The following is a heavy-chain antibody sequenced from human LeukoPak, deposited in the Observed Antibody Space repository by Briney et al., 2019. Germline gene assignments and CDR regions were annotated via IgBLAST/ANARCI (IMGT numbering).Heavy chain of an antibody. D-gene: IGHD3-22*01. CDR2: ISGSCGST. Sequence: GGSLRLSCAASGFTFSSYAMSWVRQAPGKGLEWVSAISGSCGSTYYADSVKGRSTISRDNSKNNLYLQMNSLSPEDTAVYYCARDYPYYYDGSGYYSFDYWGQGTLVTVSS. CDR3: ARDYPYYYDGSGYYSFDY. CDR1: GFTFSSYA. V-gene: IGHV3-23*01. J-gene: IGHJ4*02.